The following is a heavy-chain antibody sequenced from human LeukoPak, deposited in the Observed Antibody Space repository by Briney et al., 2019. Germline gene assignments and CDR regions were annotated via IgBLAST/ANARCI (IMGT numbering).Heavy chain of an antibody. CDR3: ARDGVAVAGTIFDDY. Sequence: GASVKVSCKASGYTFTGYYMHWVRQAPGQGLEWMGWINPNSGGTNYAQKFQGRVTMTRDTSISTAYIELSRLRSDDTAVYYCARDGVAVAGTIFDDYWGQGTLVTVSS. J-gene: IGHJ4*02. D-gene: IGHD6-19*01. CDR1: GYTFTGYY. CDR2: INPNSGGT. V-gene: IGHV1-2*02.